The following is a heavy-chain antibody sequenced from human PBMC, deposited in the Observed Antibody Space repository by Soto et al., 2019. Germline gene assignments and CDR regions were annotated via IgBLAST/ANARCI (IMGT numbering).Heavy chain of an antibody. J-gene: IGHJ6*02. D-gene: IGHD2-2*01. Sequence: QVQLQESGPGLVKPSETLSLTCTVSGGSISSYYWSWIRQPAGKGLEWIGRIYTSGSTNYNPSLKSRVTMSVDTSKNQFSLKLSSVTAADTAVYYCARDTAVVVPAASSYYGMDVWGQGTTVTVSS. CDR1: GGSISSYY. CDR2: IYTSGST. CDR3: ARDTAVVVPAASSYYGMDV. V-gene: IGHV4-4*07.